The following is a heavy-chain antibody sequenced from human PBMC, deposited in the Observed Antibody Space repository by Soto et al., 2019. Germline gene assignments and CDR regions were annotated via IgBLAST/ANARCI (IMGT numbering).Heavy chain of an antibody. J-gene: IGHJ5*01. V-gene: IGHV1-46*01. CDR3: ARSSGGVFGIIIEGSNWFGS. CDR2: INPNGGGT. Sequence: ASVKVSCKAPEDTFTSYYINCVRQAPGQGLEWMGIINPNGGGTRYAQKFQGRVTFTRDTPASTVYLELRSLRSADTAFYYCARSSGGVFGIIIEGSNWFGSWGQGTLVTVSS. CDR1: EDTFTSYY. D-gene: IGHD1-26*01.